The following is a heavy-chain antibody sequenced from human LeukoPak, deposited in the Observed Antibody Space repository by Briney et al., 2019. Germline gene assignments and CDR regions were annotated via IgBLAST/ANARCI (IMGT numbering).Heavy chain of an antibody. CDR3: AKSGYSSSRYVDYFDY. CDR1: GFTFSSYA. Sequence: GGSLRLSCAASGFTFSSYAMSWVRQAPGKGLEWVSAISGSGGSTYYADSVKGRFTISRDNSKNTLYLQMNSLRAEDTAVYYCAKSGYSSSRYVDYFDYWGQGTLVTVSS. V-gene: IGHV3-23*01. J-gene: IGHJ4*02. CDR2: ISGSGGST. D-gene: IGHD6-13*01.